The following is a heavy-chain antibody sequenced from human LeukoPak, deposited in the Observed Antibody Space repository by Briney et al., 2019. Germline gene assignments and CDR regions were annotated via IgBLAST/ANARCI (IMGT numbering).Heavy chain of an antibody. CDR1: GFTFSDYW. Sequence: GGSLRLSCAASGFTFSDYWMTWVRHAPGKGLGWVANINQEGSEKNYVDSVKGRFTNSRDNAKNSLYLQVNSLRAEDTAVYYCAARSSHTSSWYVYLFWDYWGQGALVTVSS. D-gene: IGHD6-13*01. J-gene: IGHJ4*02. CDR2: INQEGSEK. V-gene: IGHV3-7*01. CDR3: AARSSHTSSWYVYLFWDY.